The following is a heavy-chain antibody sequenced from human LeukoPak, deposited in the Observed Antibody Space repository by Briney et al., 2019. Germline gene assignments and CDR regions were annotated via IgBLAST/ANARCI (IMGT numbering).Heavy chain of an antibody. J-gene: IGHJ3*02. CDR2: ISSSGSTI. V-gene: IGHV3-11*04. CDR3: ARSDYVWGSYRDAFDI. D-gene: IGHD3-16*02. CDR1: GSTFSDYY. Sequence: GGSLRLSCAASGSTFSDYYMSWIRQAPGKGLEWVSYISSSGSTIYYADSVKGRFTISRDNAKNSLYLQMNSLRAEDTAVYYCARSDYVWGSYRDAFDIWGQGTMVTVSS.